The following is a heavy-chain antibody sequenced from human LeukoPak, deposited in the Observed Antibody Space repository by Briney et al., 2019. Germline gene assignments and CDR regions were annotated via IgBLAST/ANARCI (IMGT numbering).Heavy chain of an antibody. CDR2: IYHSGST. CDR3: ARVTLGFGAGFDY. J-gene: IGHJ4*02. D-gene: IGHD3-10*01. CDR1: GGSISPYY. V-gene: IGHV4-59*01. Sequence: PSETLSLTCTVSGGSISPYYWSWLRQPPGKGLECIGYIYHSGSTNYNPSLKSRLTISVDTSKNQFSLKLSSVTAADTAVYYCARVTLGFGAGFDYWGQGTLVTVSS.